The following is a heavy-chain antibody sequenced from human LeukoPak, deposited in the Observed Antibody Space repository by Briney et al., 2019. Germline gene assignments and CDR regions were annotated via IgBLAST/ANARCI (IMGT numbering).Heavy chain of an antibody. CDR1: GFTFSSYA. CDR3: ARDLKTSVGGDYPQFDY. J-gene: IGHJ4*01. Sequence: GGSLRLSCAASGFTFSSYAMTWLRQAPGKGLEWVSASSSSGVNTYYADSVKGRFTISRDNSKNTLYLQMGSLRAEDTAVYSCARDLKTSVGGDYPQFDYWGQGNLVSVSS. V-gene: IGHV3-23*01. CDR2: SSSSGVNT. D-gene: IGHD2-21*01.